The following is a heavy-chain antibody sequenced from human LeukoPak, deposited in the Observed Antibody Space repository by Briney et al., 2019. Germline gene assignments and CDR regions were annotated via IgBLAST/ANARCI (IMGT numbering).Heavy chain of an antibody. CDR1: GDTLTELI. CDR3: VTGPTIEITIPTQNFFDS. J-gene: IGHJ4*02. D-gene: IGHD5-24*01. Sequence: ASVKVSCKLSGDTLTELIMHWVRQTPGKGLEWMGGFDPEDAETIYAEKFQGRVTMTEDTSTDTAYMELRSLRSEDTAVYYCVTGPTIEITIPTQNFFDSWGQGTLVTVSS. CDR2: FDPEDAET. V-gene: IGHV1-24*01.